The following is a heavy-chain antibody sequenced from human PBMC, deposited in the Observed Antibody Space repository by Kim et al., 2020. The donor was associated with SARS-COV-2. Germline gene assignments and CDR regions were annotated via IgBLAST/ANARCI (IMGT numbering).Heavy chain of an antibody. V-gene: IGHV1-69*13. J-gene: IGHJ4*02. D-gene: IGHD6-13*01. CDR1: GGTFSSYA. CDR3: AGAKIDRYSSSWYSFDY. Sequence: SVKVSCKASGGTFSSYAISWVRQAPGQGLEWMGGIIPIFGTANYAQKFQGRVTITADESTSTAYMELSSLRSEDTAVYYCAGAKIDRYSSSWYSFDYWGQGTLVTVSS. CDR2: IIPIFGTA.